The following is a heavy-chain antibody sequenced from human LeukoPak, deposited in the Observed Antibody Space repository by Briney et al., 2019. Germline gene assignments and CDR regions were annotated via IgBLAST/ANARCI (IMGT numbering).Heavy chain of an antibody. V-gene: IGHV3-21*01. CDR3: ARSRTTVTKDALDY. D-gene: IGHD4-17*01. J-gene: IGHJ4*02. CDR1: GFTFSSYS. Sequence: GGSLRLSCAASGFTFSSYSMNWVRQAPGKGLEWVSSISSTSTYIYYAESVKGRFTISRDNAKNSLYLQMNSLRAEDTAVYYCARSRTTVTKDALDYWRQGTLVTVSS. CDR2: ISSTSTYI.